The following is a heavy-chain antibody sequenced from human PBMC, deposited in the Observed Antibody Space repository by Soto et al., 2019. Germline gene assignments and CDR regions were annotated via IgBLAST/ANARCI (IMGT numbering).Heavy chain of an antibody. D-gene: IGHD3-22*01. CDR2: IRGSGGST. CDR3: AKCTLTEAYYSDSSRAFDI. Sequence: EVQLLESGGGLVQPGGSLRLSCAASGFTFSSYAMSWVRQAPGKGLEWVSGIRGSGGSTYFADSVKGRFTISRDNSENRLYLQMNSLRAEDTAVYYCAKCTLTEAYYSDSSRAFDIWGQGTVVAVSS. CDR1: GFTFSSYA. J-gene: IGHJ3*02. V-gene: IGHV3-23*01.